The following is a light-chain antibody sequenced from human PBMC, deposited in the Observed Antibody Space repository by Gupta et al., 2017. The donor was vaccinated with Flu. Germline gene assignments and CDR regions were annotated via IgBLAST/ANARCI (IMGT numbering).Light chain of an antibody. CDR3: MQDENWPWT. CDR2: RVS. Sequence: VVMTQSPLSLSVTLGQSASISCTSSERLAYIDGNTYLHWFQQRPGHSPRPLIYRVSNRDTGVPDRFSGRGSGTDFTLTISSVEAEDVGVYYCMQDENWPWTFGQGTKVEIK. V-gene: IGKV2-30*01. CDR1: ERLAYIDGNTY. J-gene: IGKJ1*01.